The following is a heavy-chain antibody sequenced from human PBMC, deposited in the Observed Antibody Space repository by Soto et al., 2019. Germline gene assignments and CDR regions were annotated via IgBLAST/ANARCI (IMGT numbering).Heavy chain of an antibody. J-gene: IGHJ5*02. V-gene: IGHV3-30*18. CDR1: GFTFSSYG. CDR3: AKEGDDYSNYVSWFDP. D-gene: IGHD4-4*01. Sequence: GSLRLSCAASGFTFSSYGMHWVRQAPGKGLEWVAVISYDGSNKYYADSVKGRFTISRDNSKNTLYLQMNSLRAEDTAVYYCAKEGDDYSNYVSWFDPWGQGTLVTVSS. CDR2: ISYDGSNK.